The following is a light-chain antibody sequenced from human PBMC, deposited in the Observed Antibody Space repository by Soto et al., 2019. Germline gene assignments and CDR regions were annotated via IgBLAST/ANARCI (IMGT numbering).Light chain of an antibody. CDR1: QSISSW. CDR3: QQYNSYSRLT. J-gene: IGKJ4*01. V-gene: IGKV1-5*01. Sequence: IQMTQSPCTLSASVGDRVTITCRASQSISSWLAWYQQKPGKAPKLLIYDASSLESGVPSRFSGSGSGTEFTLTISSLQPDDFSTYYCQQYNSYSRLTFGGGTKVDIK. CDR2: DAS.